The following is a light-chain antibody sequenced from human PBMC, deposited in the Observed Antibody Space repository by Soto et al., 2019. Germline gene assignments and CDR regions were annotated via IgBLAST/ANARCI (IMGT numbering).Light chain of an antibody. Sequence: QSALTQPASVSGSPGQSITISCTETSSDVGGYNYVSWYQQHPGKAPKLMIYEVSNRPSGVSNRFSGSKSGNTASLTISGLQAEDEADYYCSSYTSSNVVFGGGTKLTVL. CDR3: SSYTSSNVV. J-gene: IGLJ2*01. CDR1: SSDVGGYNY. V-gene: IGLV2-14*01. CDR2: EVS.